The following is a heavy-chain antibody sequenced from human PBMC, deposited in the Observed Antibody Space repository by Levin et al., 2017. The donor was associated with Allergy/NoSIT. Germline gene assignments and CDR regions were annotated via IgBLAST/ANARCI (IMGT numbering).Heavy chain of an antibody. Sequence: RSGGSLRLSCAASGFNFRTYDIHWVRQVIGKGLEWVSSLGTGGDRHYAGSVKGRFTISRDNAKTSVFLQMNSLRVGDTALYYCARARHSLRLGDYFDSWGQGTLVTVSS. CDR2: LGTGGDR. D-gene: IGHD3-16*01. V-gene: IGHV3-13*04. J-gene: IGHJ4*02. CDR3: ARARHSLRLGDYFDS. CDR1: GFNFRTYD.